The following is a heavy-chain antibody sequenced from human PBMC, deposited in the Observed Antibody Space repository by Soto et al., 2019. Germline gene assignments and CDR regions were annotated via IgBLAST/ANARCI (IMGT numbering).Heavy chain of an antibody. CDR3: ARHRRYGDYPYYYYYMDV. D-gene: IGHD4-17*01. V-gene: IGHV4-39*01. CDR1: GGSISSSSHY. Sequence: QLQLQESGPGLVKPSETLSLTCTVSGGSISSSSHYWDWIRQPPGKGLEWIGSIFYSGSTYYNTSLMSRVTISVDTSKNQFSLRLSSVTAADTAVYYCARHRRYGDYPYYYYYMDVWGKGTTVTVSS. J-gene: IGHJ6*03. CDR2: IFYSGST.